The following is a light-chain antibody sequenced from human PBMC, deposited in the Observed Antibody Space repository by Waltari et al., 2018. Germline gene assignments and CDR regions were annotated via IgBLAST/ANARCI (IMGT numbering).Light chain of an antibody. V-gene: IGLV2-14*03. Sequence: SALTQPPSVSGSPGHSLPIPCTRTSSDGGTYDHLSWYQQHPGKAPKLMIYDVTKRPSGIANRFSGSKSGNTASLTISGLQAEDEADYYCSSYTTSSTVYVFGTGTKVTVL. J-gene: IGLJ1*01. CDR1: SSDGGTYDH. CDR3: SSYTTSSTVYV. CDR2: DVT.